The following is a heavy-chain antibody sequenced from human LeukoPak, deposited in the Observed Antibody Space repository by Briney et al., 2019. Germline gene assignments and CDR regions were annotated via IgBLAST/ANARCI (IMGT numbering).Heavy chain of an antibody. Sequence: GGSLRLSCAASGFTVSSYWMHWVRQAPGKGLVWVSRIQSDGSSTTYADSVKGRFTISRDNAKNTLYLQMNSLRAEDTAVYFCARNLYCSSTSCPLDYWGQGTLDSVSS. CDR3: ARNLYCSSTSCPLDY. D-gene: IGHD2-2*01. V-gene: IGHV3-74*01. J-gene: IGHJ4*02. CDR2: IQSDGSST. CDR1: GFTVSSYW.